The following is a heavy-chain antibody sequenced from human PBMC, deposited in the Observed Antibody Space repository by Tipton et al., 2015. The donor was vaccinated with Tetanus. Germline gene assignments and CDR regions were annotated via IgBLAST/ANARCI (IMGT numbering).Heavy chain of an antibody. V-gene: IGHV4-4*07. CDR2: IYTSGST. D-gene: IGHD5-12*01. CDR1: RASMNSYY. CDR3: ARVRRGATTDLDY. Sequence: TLSLTCTVSRASMNSYYWTWIRQPAGKGLEWIGRIYTSGSTNYNPSLKSRVTMSLDTSKNQFSLKLSSVTAADTAVYYCARVRRGATTDLDYWGQGTLVTVSS. J-gene: IGHJ4*02.